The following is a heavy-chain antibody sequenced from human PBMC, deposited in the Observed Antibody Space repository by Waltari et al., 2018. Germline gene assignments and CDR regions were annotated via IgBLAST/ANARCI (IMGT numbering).Heavy chain of an antibody. Sequence: EVQLLESGGGLVQPGGSLRLSCAASGFTFSSYAMSWVRQAPGKGLEWVSAISGRGGSTYYADSVKGRFTISRDNSKNTLYLQMNSLRAEDTAVYYCAKALPTRGNTVTNAYYWGQGTLVTVSS. CDR1: GFTFSSYA. J-gene: IGHJ4*02. CDR3: AKALPTRGNTVTNAYY. CDR2: ISGRGGST. D-gene: IGHD4-17*01. V-gene: IGHV3-23*01.